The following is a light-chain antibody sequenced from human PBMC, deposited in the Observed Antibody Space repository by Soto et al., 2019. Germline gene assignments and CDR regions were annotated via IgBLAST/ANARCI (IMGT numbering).Light chain of an antibody. CDR3: QQYNNWPLT. J-gene: IGKJ5*01. V-gene: IGKV3-15*01. CDR1: QSVGSN. CDR2: GAS. Sequence: ETVMTQSAVTLSASPGERGTRCCRASQSVGSNLAWYQQKPGQAPRLLISGASTGATGVPATFSGSGSGTEFTLTINSLQSEDFATYYCQQYNNWPLTFGQGTRLEIK.